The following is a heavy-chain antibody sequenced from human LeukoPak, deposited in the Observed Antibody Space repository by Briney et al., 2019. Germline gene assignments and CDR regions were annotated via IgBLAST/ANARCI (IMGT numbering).Heavy chain of an antibody. CDR2: IYYSGST. CDR1: GGPISSYY. CDR3: ARDLRAAAGTNWFDP. Sequence: SETLSLTCTVSGGPISSYYWSWIRQPPGKGLEWIGYIYYSGSTNYNPSLKSRVTISVVTSKNQFSLKLSSVTAADTAVYYCARDLRAAAGTNWFDPWGQGTLVTVSS. J-gene: IGHJ5*02. V-gene: IGHV4-59*01. D-gene: IGHD6-13*01.